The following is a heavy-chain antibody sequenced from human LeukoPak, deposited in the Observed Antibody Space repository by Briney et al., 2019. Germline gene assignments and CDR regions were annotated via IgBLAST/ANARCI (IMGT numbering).Heavy chain of an antibody. J-gene: IGHJ4*02. CDR2: IDHSGNT. D-gene: IGHD2-21*01. V-gene: IGHV4-38-2*01. CDR1: GYSISNGYY. Sequence: PSQTLSLTCAVSGYSISNGYYWGWMRQPPGEGLEWIGSIDHSGNTFYNPSLKSRVTISVDTSKNQFSLKLTSVTAADTAIYYCARGPPRYASYWGQGTLVTVSS. CDR3: ARGPPRYASY.